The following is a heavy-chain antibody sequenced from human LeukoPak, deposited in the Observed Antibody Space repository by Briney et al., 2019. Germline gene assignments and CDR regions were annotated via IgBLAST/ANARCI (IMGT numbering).Heavy chain of an antibody. V-gene: IGHV1-18*01. CDR3: ARDLTTVVTGGNWFDP. Sequence: RASVKVSCKASGYTFTSYGISWVRQAPGQGLEWMGWISGYNGNTNYAQKLQGRVTITTDTSTSTAYRELRSLRSDDTAVYYCARDLTTVVTGGNWFDPWGQGTLVTVSS. D-gene: IGHD4-23*01. CDR2: ISGYNGNT. J-gene: IGHJ5*02. CDR1: GYTFTSYG.